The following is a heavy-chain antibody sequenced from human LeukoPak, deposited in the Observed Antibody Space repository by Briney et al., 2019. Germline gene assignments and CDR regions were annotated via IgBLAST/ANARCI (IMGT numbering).Heavy chain of an antibody. Sequence: ASVKVSCKASGYVFSSYYMHWVRQAPGQGLEWMGLINPSGGSTSYAQKFQGRVTMTRDTSTSTVYMELSSLRSEDTAVYYCARDSPISGSYYGGLGYWGQGTLVTVSS. D-gene: IGHD1-26*01. CDR1: GYVFSSYY. J-gene: IGHJ4*02. CDR3: ARDSPISGSYYGGLGY. V-gene: IGHV1-46*01. CDR2: INPSGGST.